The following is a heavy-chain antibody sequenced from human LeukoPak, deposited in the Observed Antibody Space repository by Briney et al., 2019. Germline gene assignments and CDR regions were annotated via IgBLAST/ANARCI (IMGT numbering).Heavy chain of an antibody. V-gene: IGHV4-34*01. CDR3: ARGRIAARRINWFDP. D-gene: IGHD6-6*01. CDR1: GGSFSGYY. CDR2: INHSGST. Sequence: SETLSLTCAVYGGSFSGYYWSWIRQPPGKGLEWIGEINHSGSTNYNPSLKSRVTISVDTSKNQFSLKLSSVTAADTDVYYCARGRIAARRINWFDPWGQGTLVTVSS. J-gene: IGHJ5*02.